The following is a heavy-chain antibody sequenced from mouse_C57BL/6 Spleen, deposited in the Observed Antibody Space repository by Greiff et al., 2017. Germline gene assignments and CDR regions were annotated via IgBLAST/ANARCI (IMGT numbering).Heavy chain of an antibody. Sequence: EVNLVESGGGLVKPGGSLKLSCAASGFTFSDYGMHWVRQAPEKGLEWVAYISSGSSTIYYADTVEGRFTISRDNAKNTLFLQMTSLRSEDTAMDYCARNDGGDAMDYWGQGTSVTVSS. CDR2: ISSGSSTI. CDR3: ARNDGGDAMDY. CDR1: GFTFSDYG. J-gene: IGHJ4*01. V-gene: IGHV5-17*01. D-gene: IGHD2-12*01.